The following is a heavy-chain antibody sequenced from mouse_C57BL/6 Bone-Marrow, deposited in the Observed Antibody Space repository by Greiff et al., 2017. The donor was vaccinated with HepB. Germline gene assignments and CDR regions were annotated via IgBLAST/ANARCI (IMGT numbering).Heavy chain of an antibody. D-gene: IGHD3-3*01. V-gene: IGHV1-72*01. CDR2: IDPTSGGT. CDR3: AREGARVGGFAY. CDR1: GYTFTSYW. J-gene: IGHJ3*01. Sequence: QVQLQQPGAELVKPGASVKLSCKASGYTFTSYWMHSVKQRPGRGLAWIGRIDPTSGGTEYNEKFKSKATLTVDKPSSTAYMQLSSLTSEGSAVYDGAREGARVGGFAYGGRGTGVTVSA.